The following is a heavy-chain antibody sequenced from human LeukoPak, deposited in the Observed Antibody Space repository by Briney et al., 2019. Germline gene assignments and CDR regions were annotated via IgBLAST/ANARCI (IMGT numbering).Heavy chain of an antibody. Sequence: GGSLRLSCAASGFTFSSYSMNWVRQAPGKGLEWVSSISSSSSYIYYADSVKGRFTISRDNAKNSLYLQMNSLRAEDTAVYYCAKDISLYCSGGSCYSGFDYWGQGTLVTVSS. J-gene: IGHJ4*02. CDR2: ISSSSSYI. V-gene: IGHV3-21*01. CDR1: GFTFSSYS. D-gene: IGHD2-15*01. CDR3: AKDISLYCSGGSCYSGFDY.